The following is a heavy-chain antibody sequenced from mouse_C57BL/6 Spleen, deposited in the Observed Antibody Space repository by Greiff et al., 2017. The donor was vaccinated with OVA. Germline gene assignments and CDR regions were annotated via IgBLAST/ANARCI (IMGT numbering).Heavy chain of an antibody. J-gene: IGHJ2*01. CDR1: GFTFSDYG. D-gene: IGHD2-1*01. Sequence: EVHLVESGGGLVKPGGSLKLSCAASGFTFSDYGMHWVRQAPEKGLEWVAYISSGSSTIYYADTVKGRFTISRDNAKNTLFLQMTSLRSEDAAMDDGARPRGNLGYFDYWGQGTTLTVSA. V-gene: IGHV5-17*01. CDR2: ISSGSSTI. CDR3: ARPRGNLGYFDY.